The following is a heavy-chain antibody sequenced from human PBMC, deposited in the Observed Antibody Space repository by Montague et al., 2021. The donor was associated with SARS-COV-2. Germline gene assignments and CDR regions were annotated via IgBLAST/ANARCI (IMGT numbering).Heavy chain of an antibody. CDR3: ARATSVRGAVSWFDP. V-gene: IGHV4-59*11. J-gene: IGHJ5*02. Sequence: SETLSLTCTVSGGSISSHFWSWIRQPPGTGLEWIAYINYVGGSNXNPSLKSRVNVSVETSKNQFSLKLSSLIAADTAVYYCARATSVRGAVSWFDPWGQGILVSVSS. CDR1: GGSISSHF. D-gene: IGHD3-10*02. CDR2: INYVGGS.